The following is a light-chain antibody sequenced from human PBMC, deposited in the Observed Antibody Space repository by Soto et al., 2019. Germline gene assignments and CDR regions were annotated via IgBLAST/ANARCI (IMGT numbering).Light chain of an antibody. V-gene: IGLV2-8*01. CDR2: EVT. CDR3: SSHAGSNIVL. J-gene: IGLJ2*01. Sequence: QSALTQPPSASGSPGQSVTISCTGTSSDVGGSNYVSWYQQHPGKAPKLIIYEVTKRPSGVSDRFSGSKSGNTASLTVSGLQAEDEADYHCSSHAGSNIVLFGGGTQLTVL. CDR1: SSDVGGSNY.